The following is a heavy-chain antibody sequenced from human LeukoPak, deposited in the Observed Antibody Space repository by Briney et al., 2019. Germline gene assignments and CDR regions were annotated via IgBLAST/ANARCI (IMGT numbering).Heavy chain of an antibody. CDR2: IYHSGST. Sequence: PSETLSLTCGVSGXSISSSEWWSWVRQPPGKGLEWIGEIYHSGSTNYNPSLKSRVTISIDKSKNQFSLSLSSVTAADTAVYYCARDLRYSSSWYYYGMDVWGQGTTVTVSS. D-gene: IGHD6-13*01. CDR1: GXSISSSEW. CDR3: ARDLRYSSSWYYYGMDV. V-gene: IGHV4-4*02. J-gene: IGHJ6*02.